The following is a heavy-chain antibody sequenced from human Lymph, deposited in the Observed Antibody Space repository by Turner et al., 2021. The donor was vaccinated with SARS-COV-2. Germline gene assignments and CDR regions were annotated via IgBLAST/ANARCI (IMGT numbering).Heavy chain of an antibody. D-gene: IGHD6-19*01. CDR1: GGTFSSYA. CDR2: IIPILGIA. CDR3: ASRRSYSSGWYEWAY. Sequence: QVQLVQSGAEVKKPGSSVKVSCKASGGTFSSYAISWVRQAPGQGLEGMGRIIPILGIANYAQKFQGRVTITADKSTSTAYMELSSLRFEDTAVYYCASRRSYSSGWYEWAYWGQGTLVTVSS. V-gene: IGHV1-69*04. J-gene: IGHJ4*02.